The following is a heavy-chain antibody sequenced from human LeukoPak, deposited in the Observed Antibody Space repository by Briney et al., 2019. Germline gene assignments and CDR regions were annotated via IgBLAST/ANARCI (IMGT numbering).Heavy chain of an antibody. CDR1: GFTFSSFA. Sequence: PGGSLRLSCAASGFTFSSFAMHWVRQAPGKGLEWLSYISSTSSTIHYADSVKGRLTISRDNAKNSLYLQMNSLRADDTAVYYCAKKGQADDDGKPDWGQGTLVAVSS. CDR2: ISSTSSTI. J-gene: IGHJ4*02. V-gene: IGHV3-48*04. CDR3: AKKGQADDDGKPD. D-gene: IGHD1-1*01.